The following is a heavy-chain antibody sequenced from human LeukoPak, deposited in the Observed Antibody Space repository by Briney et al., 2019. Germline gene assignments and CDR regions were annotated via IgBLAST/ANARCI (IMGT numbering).Heavy chain of an antibody. D-gene: IGHD6-19*01. Sequence: GGSLRLSCAASGFTFSSYGMNWVRQAPGKGLEWVSYISSSGSTMYYADSVKGRFTISRDNAKNSLYLQMNSLRAEDTAAYYCARGDTEVAATADYWGQGTLVTVSS. CDR2: ISSSGSTM. CDR3: ARGDTEVAATADY. J-gene: IGHJ4*02. CDR1: GFTFSSYG. V-gene: IGHV3-48*03.